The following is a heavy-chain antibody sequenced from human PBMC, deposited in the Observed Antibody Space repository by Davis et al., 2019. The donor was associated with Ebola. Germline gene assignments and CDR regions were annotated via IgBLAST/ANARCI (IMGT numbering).Heavy chain of an antibody. CDR3: ATRKVRGVIITLNWFDP. Sequence: MPSETLSLTCAVYGGSLGDYYWTWIRQPPGKGLEWIGEINYSGSTNYNPSLKSRVTISVDPSKNQFSLKLSSVTAADTAVYYCATRKVRGVIITLNWFDPWGQGTLVTVSS. CDR2: INYSGST. D-gene: IGHD3-10*01. CDR1: GGSLGDYY. V-gene: IGHV4-34*01. J-gene: IGHJ5*02.